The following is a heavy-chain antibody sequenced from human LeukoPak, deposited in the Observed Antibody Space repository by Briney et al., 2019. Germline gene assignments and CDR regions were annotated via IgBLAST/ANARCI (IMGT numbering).Heavy chain of an antibody. CDR2: ISGSGGGR. D-gene: IGHD5-18*01. CDR3: AKGSGIQLWLLFDY. V-gene: IGHV3-23*01. Sequence: GGSLRLSCAVSGFTFSSYVMSWVRQAPGKGLEWVSTISGSGGGRYYADSVKGRFTISRDNSKNTMYLQMNSLRAEDTAVYYCAKGSGIQLWLLFDYWGQGTLVTVSS. J-gene: IGHJ4*02. CDR1: GFTFSSYV.